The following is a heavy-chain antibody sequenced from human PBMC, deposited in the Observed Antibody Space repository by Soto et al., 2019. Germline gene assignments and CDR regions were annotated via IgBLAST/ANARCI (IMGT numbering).Heavy chain of an antibody. CDR1: GGFFSGYY. D-gene: IGHD6-6*01. CDR2: INHSGST. CDR3: ARGLRAYSNSSPLVY. Sequence: PSETLSLTCAVYGGFFSGYYCSWIRQPPGKGLEWIGEINHSGSTNYNPSLKSRVTISVDTSKNQFSLKLSSVTAADTAVYYCARGLRAYSNSSPLVYWGQGTLVTVSS. J-gene: IGHJ4*02. V-gene: IGHV4-34*01.